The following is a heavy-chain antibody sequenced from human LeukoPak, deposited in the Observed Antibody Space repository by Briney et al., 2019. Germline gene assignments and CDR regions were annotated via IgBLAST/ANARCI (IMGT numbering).Heavy chain of an antibody. Sequence: LTCAVYGGSFSGYYWSWMRQPPGKGLEWVSYICSSSITIYYAVSVQGRFTISRDNAQNSLYLQMSSLRAEDTSFYYCARNVYNFDYWGQGTLVTVSS. CDR1: GGSFSGYY. J-gene: IGHJ4*02. CDR2: ICSSSITI. CDR3: ARNVYNFDY. V-gene: IGHV3-11*04. D-gene: IGHD3-10*02.